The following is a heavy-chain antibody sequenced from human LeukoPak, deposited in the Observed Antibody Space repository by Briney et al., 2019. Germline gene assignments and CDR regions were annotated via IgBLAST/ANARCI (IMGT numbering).Heavy chain of an antibody. Sequence: ASVKVSCKASGYTFTGYYMHWVRQAPGQGLEWMGWINPNSGGTNYAQKFQGRVTMTRDTSISTAYMELSRLRSDDTAVYYCARTVAYYDFWSGYYGFDYWGQGTLVTVSP. V-gene: IGHV1-2*02. D-gene: IGHD3-3*01. CDR2: INPNSGGT. CDR3: ARTVAYYDFWSGYYGFDY. J-gene: IGHJ4*02. CDR1: GYTFTGYY.